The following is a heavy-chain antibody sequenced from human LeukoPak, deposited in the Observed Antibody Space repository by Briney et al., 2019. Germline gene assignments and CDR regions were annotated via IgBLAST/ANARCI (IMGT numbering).Heavy chain of an antibody. V-gene: IGHV3-30*18. CDR2: ILYGGTKK. D-gene: IGHD3-10*01. J-gene: IGHJ4*02. Sequence: PGRSLRLSCVASGYSFNIHVMHCVRQAPGKGAEWVAVILYGGTKKYYAHSVGGRFTISRDNAKNTLYLQMDNLRAEDTAIYYCTKDLGTRSYYVSGNYGYDFWGQGTLVTVSS. CDR3: TKDLGTRSYYVSGNYGYDF. CDR1: GYSFNIHV.